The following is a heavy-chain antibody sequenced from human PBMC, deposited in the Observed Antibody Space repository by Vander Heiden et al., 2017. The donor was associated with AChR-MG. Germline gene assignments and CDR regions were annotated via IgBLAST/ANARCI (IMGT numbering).Heavy chain of an antibody. D-gene: IGHD3-16*01. V-gene: IGHV4-59*01. CDR1: GGSISSYY. CDR2: IYYSGST. J-gene: IGHJ5*02. CDR3: AGGPRGAWFDP. Sequence: QVQLQESGPGLVKPSETLSLTCTVSGGSISSYYWIWIRQPPGKGLEWIGYIYYSGSTNYNPSLKSRVTISVDTSKNQFSLKLSSVTAADTAVYYCAGGPRGAWFDPWGQGTLVSVSS.